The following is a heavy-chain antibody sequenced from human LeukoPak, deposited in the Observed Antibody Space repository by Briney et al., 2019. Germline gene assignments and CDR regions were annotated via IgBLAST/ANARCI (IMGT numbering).Heavy chain of an antibody. J-gene: IGHJ4*02. V-gene: IGHV3-21*01. CDR3: ARYATAYMAAAGIFDS. Sequence: GGSLRLSCAGSGFTLRSYTMTWVRQAPGKGLEWVSSISSSGSYKYYADSLNGRFTISRDNAKNALFLQMNSLRAEDTALYYCARYATAYMAAAGIFDSWGQGTLVTVSS. CDR1: GFTLRSYT. D-gene: IGHD6-13*01. CDR2: ISSSGSYK.